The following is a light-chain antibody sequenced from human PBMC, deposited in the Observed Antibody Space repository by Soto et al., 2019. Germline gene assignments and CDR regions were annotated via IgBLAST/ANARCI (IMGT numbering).Light chain of an antibody. J-gene: IGLJ2*01. CDR2: NDA. V-gene: IGLV1-47*02. Sequence: QSVLTQPPSASGNPGQRVTISCSGNSFNIGSNYVYWYLHLPGTAPKLLIYNDAQRPSGVPERFSGSKSGTSASLAISGLRSEDEADYYCASWDDSLYSPVFGGGTKLTVL. CDR1: SFNIGSNY. CDR3: ASWDDSLYSPV.